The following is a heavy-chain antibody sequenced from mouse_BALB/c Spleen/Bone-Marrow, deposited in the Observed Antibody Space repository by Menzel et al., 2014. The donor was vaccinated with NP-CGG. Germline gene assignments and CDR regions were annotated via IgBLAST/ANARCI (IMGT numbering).Heavy chain of an antibody. Sequence: QVQLPQSGPELVKPGASVKISCKASGYAFSSSWMNWVKQRPGQGLEWIGRIYPGDGDTKYNGKFKGKATLTADKSSSTAYMQLSSLTSVDSAVYFCARSGGDRDMDYGDKEDSITVS. CDR1: GYAFSSSW. CDR3: ARSGGDRDMDY. V-gene: IGHV1-82*01. J-gene: IGHJ4*01. D-gene: IGHD1-1*02. CDR2: IYPGDGDT.